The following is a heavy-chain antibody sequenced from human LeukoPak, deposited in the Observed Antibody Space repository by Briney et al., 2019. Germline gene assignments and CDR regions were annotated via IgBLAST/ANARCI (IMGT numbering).Heavy chain of an antibody. CDR3: VMGYYFDS. V-gene: IGHV3-23*01. CDR1: GFTFSSYA. Sequence: GGSLRLSCATSGFTFSSYAMHWVRQAPGKGLEWVSGINDNGRSTYYAESVKGRFTISRDSSKSTLYLQVNSLRAGDTAVYYCVMGYYFDSWGQGTLVTVSS. J-gene: IGHJ4*02. CDR2: INDNGRST. D-gene: IGHD3-16*01.